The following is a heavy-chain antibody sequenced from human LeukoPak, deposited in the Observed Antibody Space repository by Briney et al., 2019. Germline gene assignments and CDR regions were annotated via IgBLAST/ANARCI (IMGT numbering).Heavy chain of an antibody. CDR3: ARGRYCSADICSGGDAFDI. J-gene: IGHJ3*02. Sequence: SEPLSLTCTVSGGSINNYYWSWIRQPAGKGLEWIGRIYTRGSTNYNPSLKSRVTMSEDTSKNQFSLKLSSVTAADTAVYYCARGRYCSADICSGGDAFDIWGQGTMVSVSS. CDR2: IYTRGST. CDR1: GGSINNYY. D-gene: IGHD2-15*01. V-gene: IGHV4-4*07.